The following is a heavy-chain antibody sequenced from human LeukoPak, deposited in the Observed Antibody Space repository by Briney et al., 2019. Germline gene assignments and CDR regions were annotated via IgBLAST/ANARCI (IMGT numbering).Heavy chain of an antibody. Sequence: ASVKVSCKTSGFTFTSYAVIWVRQAPGQGLEWMGWICADSGNTDYAQNFQGIVTMTTDTPTATAYMELRSLRSDDTAVYYCARGDFSTGRPYYFDFWGQGALVTVSS. CDR1: GFTFTSYA. V-gene: IGHV1-18*01. CDR2: ICADSGNT. J-gene: IGHJ4*02. D-gene: IGHD3/OR15-3a*01. CDR3: ARGDFSTGRPYYFDF.